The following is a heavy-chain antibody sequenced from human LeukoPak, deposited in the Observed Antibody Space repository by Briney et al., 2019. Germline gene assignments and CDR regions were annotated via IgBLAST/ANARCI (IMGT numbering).Heavy chain of an antibody. CDR1: GFTFSSYAM. CDR3: AISPESSPNWF. CDR2: ISHSGDS. J-gene: IGHJ5*01. V-gene: IGHV4-4*02. Sequence: GSLRLSCAASGFTFSSYAMSWVRQAPGKGLEWIGEISHSGDSNYNPSLKSRVTISVDKSKNQFSLELSSVTAADTAVYYCAISPESSPNWF. D-gene: IGHD2-15*01.